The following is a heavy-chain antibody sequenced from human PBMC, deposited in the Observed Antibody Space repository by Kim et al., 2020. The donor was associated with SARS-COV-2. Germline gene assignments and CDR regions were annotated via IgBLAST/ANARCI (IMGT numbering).Heavy chain of an antibody. CDR2: IYYSGST. Sequence: SETLSLTCTVSGGSISSYYWSWIRQPPGKGLEWIGYIYYSGSTNYNPSLKSRVTISVDTSKNQFSLKLSSVTAADTAVYYCARDSGSGSYYGDTTGWFDPWGQGTLVTVSS. V-gene: IGHV4-59*13. CDR1: GGSISSYY. D-gene: IGHD3-10*01. CDR3: ARDSGSGSYYGDTTGWFDP. J-gene: IGHJ5*02.